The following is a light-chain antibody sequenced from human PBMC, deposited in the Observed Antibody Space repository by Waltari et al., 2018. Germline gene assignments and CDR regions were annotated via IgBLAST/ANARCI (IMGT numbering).Light chain of an antibody. CDR3: QQYYSTPPT. CDR1: QSVLFIPNNKNY. Sequence: DIVRTQSPDSLAVSLGERVTINCKTSQSVLFIPNNKNYLSWYQQKPGQPPSLLIYWTSTRESGVPDRFLGSGSGTDFTLTISRLQPEDVAVYFCQQYYSTPPTFGGGTRVEIK. CDR2: WTS. J-gene: IGKJ4*01. V-gene: IGKV4-1*01.